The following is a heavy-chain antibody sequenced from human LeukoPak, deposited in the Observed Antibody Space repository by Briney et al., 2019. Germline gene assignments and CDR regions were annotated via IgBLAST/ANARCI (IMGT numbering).Heavy chain of an antibody. CDR3: ARGRGRSRYYFDY. D-gene: IGHD1-26*01. Sequence: GGSLRLSCAASGFTFGSYAMGWVRQAPGKGLEWVSAVSASGRNTYYADSVKGRFTVSRDNSKNTLYLQMSSLRADDTAVYYCARGRGRSRYYFDYWGRATMVSVSS. J-gene: IGHJ4*02. V-gene: IGHV3-23*01. CDR2: VSASGRNT. CDR1: GFTFGSYA.